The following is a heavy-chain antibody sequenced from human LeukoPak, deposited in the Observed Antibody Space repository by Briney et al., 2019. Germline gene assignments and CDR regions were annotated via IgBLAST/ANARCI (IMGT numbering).Heavy chain of an antibody. D-gene: IGHD3-3*01. CDR3: ARVRVYYGMDV. CDR1: GFTFSSYS. Sequence: GGSLRLSCAASGFTFSSYSMNWVRQAPGKGLEWVSSISSSSSYIYYADSVKGRFTISRDNAMNSLYLQMNSLRAEDTAVYYCARVRVYYGMDVWGQGTMVTVSS. J-gene: IGHJ6*02. CDR2: ISSSSSYI. V-gene: IGHV3-21*01.